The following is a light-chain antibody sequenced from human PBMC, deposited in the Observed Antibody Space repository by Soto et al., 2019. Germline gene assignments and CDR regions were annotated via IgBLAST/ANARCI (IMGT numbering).Light chain of an antibody. V-gene: IGKV3-15*01. J-gene: IGKJ2*01. CDR3: QQYSNWPPYT. CDR1: QSVSSK. Sequence: EIVMTQSPATLSVSPGERATLSCRASQSVSSKLAWYQQKPGQAPRLLIYAASTRATSIPARFSGSGSGTEFTLTITSLQSEDFAVYYCQQYSNWPPYTFGQGTKLEIK. CDR2: AAS.